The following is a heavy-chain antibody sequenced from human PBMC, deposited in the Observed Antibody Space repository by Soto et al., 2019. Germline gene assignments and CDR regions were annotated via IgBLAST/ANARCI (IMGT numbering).Heavy chain of an antibody. CDR2: ISGNGAGT. J-gene: IGHJ3*01. D-gene: IGHD3-3*01. Sequence: EVKLLESGGGLAQPGGSLRLSCVGSGFTFDSYAISWVRQAPGKGLQWISAISGNGAGTVYAHSVKGRFTISRDNSKNTVHLQMNSLRAEDTALYYCAKDTVGGYSFWSGYYSDGLDVWGQGTMVTVSS. CDR3: AKDTVGGYSFWSGYYSDGLDV. CDR1: GFTFDSYA. V-gene: IGHV3-23*01.